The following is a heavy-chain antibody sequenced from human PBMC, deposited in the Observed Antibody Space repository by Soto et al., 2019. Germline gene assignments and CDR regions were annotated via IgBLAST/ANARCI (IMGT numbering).Heavy chain of an antibody. CDR1: GGSISSYY. CDR3: ARQGGGYDFWSGYLANGFDP. CDR2: IYYSGST. Sequence: QVQLQESGPGLVKPSETLSLTCTVSGGSISSYYWSWIRQPPGKGLEWMGYIYYSGSTNYNPSLKSRVTISVDTSKNQFSLKLSSVTAADTAVYYCARQGGGYDFWSGYLANGFDPWGQGTLVTVSS. J-gene: IGHJ5*02. V-gene: IGHV4-59*08. D-gene: IGHD3-3*01.